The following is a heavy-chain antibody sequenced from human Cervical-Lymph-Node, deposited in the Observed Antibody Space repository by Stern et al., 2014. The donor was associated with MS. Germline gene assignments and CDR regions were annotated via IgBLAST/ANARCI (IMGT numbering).Heavy chain of an antibody. Sequence: EVQLLQSGAEVKMPGESVKISCKGSGYTFAFYWIAWVRQMPGKGLEWMGIIYPGDSKTTYSPSFEGQVTFSADESISTAYLHWNSLKASDTAIYYCARLVNFNYFDPWGQGTLVTVSS. D-gene: IGHD3-22*01. V-gene: IGHV5-51*01. CDR3: ARLVNFNYFDP. CDR2: IYPGDSKT. J-gene: IGHJ5*02. CDR1: GYTFAFYW.